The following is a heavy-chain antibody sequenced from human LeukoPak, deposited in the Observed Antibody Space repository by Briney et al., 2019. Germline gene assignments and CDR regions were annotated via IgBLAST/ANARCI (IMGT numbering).Heavy chain of an antibody. CDR3: AEYQLPLNWFDP. CDR1: GGSISSSSYY. Sequence: PSETLSLTCTVSGGSISSSSYYWGWIRQPPGKGLEWIGSIYYSGSTYYNPSLKSRVTISVDTSKNQFSLKLSSVTAADTAVYYCAEYQLPLNWFDPWGQGTLVTVSS. CDR2: IYYSGST. D-gene: IGHD2-2*01. J-gene: IGHJ5*02. V-gene: IGHV4-39*01.